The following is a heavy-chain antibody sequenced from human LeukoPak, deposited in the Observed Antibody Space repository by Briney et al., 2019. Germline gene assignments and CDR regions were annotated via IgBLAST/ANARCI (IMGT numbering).Heavy chain of an antibody. V-gene: IGHV4-59*01. Sequence: SETLSLTCTVSGGSIRGYSWSCLRQPPGKGLEWIGYISDSGSTYYNPSLKTRITISLDTSKNQFSLKLSSATAADTAVYYCARWGRPNFDYWGQGTLVTVSS. J-gene: IGHJ4*02. CDR1: GGSIRGYS. CDR3: ARWGRPNFDY. CDR2: ISDSGST. D-gene: IGHD7-27*01.